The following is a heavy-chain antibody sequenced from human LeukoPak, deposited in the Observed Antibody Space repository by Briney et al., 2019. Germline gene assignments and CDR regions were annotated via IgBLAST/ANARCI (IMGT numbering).Heavy chain of an antibody. J-gene: IGHJ6*02. D-gene: IGHD3-10*01. CDR3: ARSPWFGELLTMDV. CDR2: INHSGST. CDR1: GGSFSGYY. V-gene: IGHV4-34*01. Sequence: RPSETLSLTCAVYGGSFSGYYWSWIRQPPGKGLEWIGEINHSGSTNYNPSLKSRVTISVDTSKNQFSLKLSSVTAADTAVHYCARSPWFGELLTMDVWGQGTTVTVSS.